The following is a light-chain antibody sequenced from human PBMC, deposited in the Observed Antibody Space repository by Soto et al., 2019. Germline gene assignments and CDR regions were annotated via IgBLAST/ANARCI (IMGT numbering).Light chain of an antibody. J-gene: IGLJ3*02. V-gene: IGLV6-57*01. CDR3: QSYDATNQV. Sequence: NFMLTQPHSVSDSPGKTVIISCTRSSGSIASNYVQWYQQRPGSSPTTVIYEDNQRPSGVPDRFSGSIDSSSNSASLTFSGLETEDEADYFCQSYDATNQVFGGGTKVTVL. CDR2: EDN. CDR1: SGSIASNY.